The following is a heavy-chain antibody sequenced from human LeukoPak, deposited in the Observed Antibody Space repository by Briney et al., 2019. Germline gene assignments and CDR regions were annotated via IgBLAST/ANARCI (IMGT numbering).Heavy chain of an antibody. V-gene: IGHV3-23*01. CDR2: VSRSGVGT. J-gene: IGHJ4*02. Sequence: GGSLRLSCAASGFTFSSFAMSWIRQAPGKGLEWVSSVSRSGVGTYYADSVRGRFTISRDNSKNTVFLQMNSLRAEDSAVYYCEKDYEVGSIDYWRQGTLVTVSS. CDR1: GFTFSSFA. CDR3: EKDYEVGSIDY. D-gene: IGHD3-16*01.